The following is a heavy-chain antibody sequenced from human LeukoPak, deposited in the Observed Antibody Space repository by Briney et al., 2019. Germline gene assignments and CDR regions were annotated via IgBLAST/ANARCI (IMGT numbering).Heavy chain of an antibody. V-gene: IGHV4-30-2*01. CDR2: IYHSGST. Sequence: PSETLSLTCAVSGGSISSGGYSWSWIRQPPGKGLEWIGYIYHSGSTYYNPPLKSRVTISVDRSKNQFSLKLSSVTAADTAVYYCARGRDYDSSNTDYWGQGTLVTVSS. CDR3: ARGRDYDSSNTDY. CDR1: GGSISSGGYS. J-gene: IGHJ4*02. D-gene: IGHD3-22*01.